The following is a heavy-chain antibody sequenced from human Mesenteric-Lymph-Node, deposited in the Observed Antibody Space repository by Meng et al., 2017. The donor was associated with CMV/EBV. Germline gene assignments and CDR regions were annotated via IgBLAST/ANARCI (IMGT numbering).Heavy chain of an antibody. CDR2: IYSGGST. Sequence: GESLKISCAAAGFTVSSNYMSWVRQAPGKGLEWVSVIYSGGSTYYADSVKGRFTIYRDNSKNTLYLQMNSLRAEDTDEYYCAIAARGDYYYGMDVWGQGTTVTVSS. CDR1: GFTVSSNY. D-gene: IGHD6-6*01. CDR3: AIAARGDYYYGMDV. V-gene: IGHV3-53*01. J-gene: IGHJ6*02.